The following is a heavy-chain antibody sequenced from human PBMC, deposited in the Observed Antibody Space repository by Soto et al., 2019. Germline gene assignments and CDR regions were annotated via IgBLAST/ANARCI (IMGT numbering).Heavy chain of an antibody. J-gene: IGHJ6*02. CDR1: GFTFSGSA. D-gene: IGHD1-20*01. V-gene: IGHV3-73*02. Sequence: EVQLVESGGGLVQPGGSLKLSCAASGFTFSGSAMHWVRQASGKGLEWVGRIRSKANSYATAYAASVKGRFTISRDDSKKSAYLQMNSLKTEDTAVYYCTRHYNWNGVYYYYGMDVWGQGTTVTGSS. CDR3: TRHYNWNGVYYYYGMDV. CDR2: IRSKANSYAT.